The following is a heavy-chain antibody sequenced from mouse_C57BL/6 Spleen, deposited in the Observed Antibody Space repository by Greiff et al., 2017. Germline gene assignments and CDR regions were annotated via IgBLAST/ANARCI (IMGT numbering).Heavy chain of an antibody. CDR2: INYDGSST. J-gene: IGHJ1*03. V-gene: IGHV5-16*01. Sequence: EVMLVESEGGLVQPGSSMKLSCTASGFTFSDYYMAWVRQVPEKGLEWVANINYDGSSTYYLDSLKSRFLISRDNAKNILYLQMSSLKSEDTATYYCARSSRMYWYFDVWGTGTTVTVSS. CDR1: GFTFSDYY. D-gene: IGHD1-1*01. CDR3: ARSSRMYWYFDV.